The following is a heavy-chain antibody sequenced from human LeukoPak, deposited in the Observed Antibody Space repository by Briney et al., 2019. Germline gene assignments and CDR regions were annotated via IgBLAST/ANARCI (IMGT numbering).Heavy chain of an antibody. D-gene: IGHD5-18*01. J-gene: IGHJ4*02. V-gene: IGHV1-24*01. CDR2: FDPEDGET. Sequence: GASVKVSCKVSGYTLTELSMHWVRQAPGKGLEWMGGFDPEDGETIYAQKFQGRVTITADESTSTAYMELSSLRSEDTAVYYCARDGGSVELWLDYWGQGTLVTVSS. CDR3: ARDGGSVELWLDY. CDR1: GYTLTELS.